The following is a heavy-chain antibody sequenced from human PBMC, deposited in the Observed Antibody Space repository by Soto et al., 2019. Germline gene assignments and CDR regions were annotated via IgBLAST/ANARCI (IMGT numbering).Heavy chain of an antibody. CDR1: GFTLRTNG. CDR2: ILGSGGDT. Sequence: GGSLRLSCAATGFTLRTNGMSWFRQAPGKGLEWVSSILGSGGDTYYADSLKGRFTISGDNSKNTLYLQLNSLGAEDTALYYCAGHGGYSYLGQGTLVTVSS. CDR3: AGHGGYSY. J-gene: IGHJ4*02. D-gene: IGHD2-15*01. V-gene: IGHV3-23*01.